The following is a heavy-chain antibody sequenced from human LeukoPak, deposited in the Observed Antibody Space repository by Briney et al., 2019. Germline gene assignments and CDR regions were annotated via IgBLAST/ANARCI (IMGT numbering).Heavy chain of an antibody. V-gene: IGHV1-46*01. Sequence: ASVKVSCKASGYTFTSYYMHWVRQAPGQGLEWMGIINPSGGSTSYAQKFQGRVTMTRDTSTSTVYMEQSSLRSEDTAVYYCARDQKVDYFDYWGQGTLVTVSS. CDR1: GYTFTSYY. CDR2: INPSGGST. CDR3: ARDQKVDYFDY. J-gene: IGHJ4*02. D-gene: IGHD2-15*01.